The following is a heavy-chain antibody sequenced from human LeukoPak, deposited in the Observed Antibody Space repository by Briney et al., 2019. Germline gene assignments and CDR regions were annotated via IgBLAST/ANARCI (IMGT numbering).Heavy chain of an antibody. V-gene: IGHV4-34*01. D-gene: IGHD5-18*01. J-gene: IGHJ3*02. CDR1: GGSFSGYY. CDR2: INHSGST. CDR3: ARVRGYSYGYVRYGAFDI. Sequence: SETLSLTCAVYGGSFSGYYWSWIRQPPGKGLEWIGEINHSGSTNYNPSLKSRVTISVDTSKNQFSLKLSSVTAADTAVYYCARVRGYSYGYVRYGAFDIWGQGTMVTVSS.